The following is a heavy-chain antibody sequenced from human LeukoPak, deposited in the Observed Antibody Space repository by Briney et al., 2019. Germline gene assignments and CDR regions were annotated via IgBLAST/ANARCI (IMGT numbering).Heavy chain of an antibody. CDR1: GFTFRSYI. J-gene: IGHJ4*02. CDR3: ARCSYGAASYHHDY. Sequence: GGALRLSCAASGFTFRSYIMNWVRQAPGKGLEWVSSISSSSSYIYYADSVKRRYTISRDNAKNSLYLEITSLRAEDTAVYYCARCSYGAASYHHDYWGQGALVTVSS. V-gene: IGHV3-21*01. CDR2: ISSSSSYI. D-gene: IGHD3-10*01.